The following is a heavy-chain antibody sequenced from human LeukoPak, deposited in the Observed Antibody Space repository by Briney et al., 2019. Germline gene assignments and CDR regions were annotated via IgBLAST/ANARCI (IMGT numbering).Heavy chain of an antibody. V-gene: IGHV3-9*03. CDR3: AKDIVGAATGYMDV. J-gene: IGHJ6*03. Sequence: GGSLRLSCAASGFTFDDYAMHWVRQAPGKGLEWVSGISWNSGSIGYADSVKGRFTISRDNAKNSLYLQMNSLRAEDMALYYCAKDIVGAATGYMDVWGKGTTVTVSS. D-gene: IGHD1-26*01. CDR1: GFTFDDYA. CDR2: ISWNSGSI.